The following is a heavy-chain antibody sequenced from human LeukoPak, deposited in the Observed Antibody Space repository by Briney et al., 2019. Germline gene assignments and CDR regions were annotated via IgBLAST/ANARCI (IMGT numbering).Heavy chain of an antibody. Sequence: GSLRLSCAASGFTFDDYGMSWVRQAPGKGLEWVSGINWNGGSTGYADSVKGRFTISRDNAKNSLYLQMNSLRAEDTALYYCAARGSQSSLDVWGKGTTVTISS. CDR1: GFTFDDYG. V-gene: IGHV3-20*04. D-gene: IGHD1-26*01. CDR3: AARGSQSSLDV. CDR2: INWNGGST. J-gene: IGHJ6*04.